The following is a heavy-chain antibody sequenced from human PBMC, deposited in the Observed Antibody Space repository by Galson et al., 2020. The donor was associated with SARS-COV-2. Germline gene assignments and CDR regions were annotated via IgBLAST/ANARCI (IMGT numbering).Heavy chain of an antibody. J-gene: IGHJ4*02. CDR2: FDPEDGET. Sequence: ASVKVSCKVSGYTLTELSMHWVRQAPGKGLEWMGGFDPEDGETIYAQKFQGRVTMTEDTSTDTAYMELSSLRSEDTAVYYCATDLVTQYSGSYPFDYWGQGTLVTVSS. CDR1: GYTLTELS. D-gene: IGHD1-26*01. CDR3: ATDLVTQYSGSYPFDY. V-gene: IGHV1-24*01.